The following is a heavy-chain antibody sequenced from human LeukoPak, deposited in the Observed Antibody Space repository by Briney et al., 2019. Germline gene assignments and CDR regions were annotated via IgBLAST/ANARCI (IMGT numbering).Heavy chain of an antibody. CDR3: ARASFSYGAVTIRDRFDY. CDR1: GYTFTSYG. V-gene: IGHV1-18*01. Sequence: GASVKVSCKASGYTFTSYGISWVRQAPGQGLEWMGWISAYNGNTNYAQKLQGRVTMTTDTSASTAYMELRSLRSDDTAVYYCARASFSYGAVTIRDRFDYWGQGTLVTVSS. CDR2: ISAYNGNT. J-gene: IGHJ4*02. D-gene: IGHD4-17*01.